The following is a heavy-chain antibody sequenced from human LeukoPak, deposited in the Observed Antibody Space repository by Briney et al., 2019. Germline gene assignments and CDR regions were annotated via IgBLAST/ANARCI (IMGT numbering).Heavy chain of an antibody. D-gene: IGHD6-6*01. CDR1: GGSISSYY. J-gene: IGHJ4*02. CDR3: ARGISYSSSPHFDY. CDR2: IYYSGGT. Sequence: PSETLSLTCTVSGGSISSYYWSWIRQPPGKGLEWIGYIYYSGGTNYNPSLKSRVTISVDTSKNQFPLKLSSVTAADTAVYYCARGISYSSSPHFDYWGQGTLVTVSS. V-gene: IGHV4-59*01.